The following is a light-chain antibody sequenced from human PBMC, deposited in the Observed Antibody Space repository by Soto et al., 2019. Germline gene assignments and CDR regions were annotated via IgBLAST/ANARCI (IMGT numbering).Light chain of an antibody. CDR1: SSNIGGNS. V-gene: IGLV1-51*01. CDR2: DDN. J-gene: IGLJ1*01. CDR3: GSWDSSLSAYV. Sequence: SVLTQPPSVSAAPGQKVTISCSGSSSNIGGNSVSWYQQLPGTAPKLLIYDDNKRPSGIPDRFSGSKSGTSATLGITGFQTGDEADYYRGSWDSSLSAYVFGTGTKGTVL.